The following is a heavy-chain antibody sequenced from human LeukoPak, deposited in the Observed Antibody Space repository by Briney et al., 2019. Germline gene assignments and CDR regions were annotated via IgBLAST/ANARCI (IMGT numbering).Heavy chain of an antibody. CDR2: IRSKAYGGTT. V-gene: IGHV3-49*04. J-gene: IGHJ4*02. Sequence: GGSLRLSCTASGFTFGDYAMSWVRQAPGKGLEWVGFIRSKAYGGTTEYAASVKGRFTISRDDSKNTLYLQMNSLKTEDTAVYYCTTGPTYYYDSSGDLESRFNDYWGQGTLVTVSS. CDR1: GFTFGDYA. CDR3: TTGPTYYYDSSGDLESRFNDY. D-gene: IGHD3-22*01.